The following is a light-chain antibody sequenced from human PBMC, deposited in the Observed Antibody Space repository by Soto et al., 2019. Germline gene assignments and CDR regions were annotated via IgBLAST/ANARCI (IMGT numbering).Light chain of an antibody. CDR2: AAS. J-gene: IGKJ5*01. V-gene: IGKV1-39*01. CDR3: QQTYSTPIT. CDR1: QSISSY. Sequence: DIQLPKSPSTLSASVGDRVTITFRASQSISSYLNWYQQKPGKAPTLLIHAASSLKSGVPSRFSGSGSGTDFTLTISSLQPEDFVTYYCQQTYSTPITFGQGTRLE.